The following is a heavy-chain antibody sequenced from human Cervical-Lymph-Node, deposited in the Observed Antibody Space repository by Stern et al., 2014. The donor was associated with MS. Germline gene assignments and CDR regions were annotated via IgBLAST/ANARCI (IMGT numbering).Heavy chain of an antibody. Sequence: VQLVESGGRVVHPGGSLRLACAASGFPFTSFPMHWVRQAPGKGLEWLAYISSDGTNKYHIDSVKGRLTISRDNSKNALFLQMRSLRGEDTAVYYCTRDWRYCSGGSCWVSWLDSWGQGTLFIVSS. CDR1: GFPFTSFP. D-gene: IGHD2-15*01. CDR2: ISSDGTNK. J-gene: IGHJ5*01. V-gene: IGHV3-30*04. CDR3: TRDWRYCSGGSCWVSWLDS.